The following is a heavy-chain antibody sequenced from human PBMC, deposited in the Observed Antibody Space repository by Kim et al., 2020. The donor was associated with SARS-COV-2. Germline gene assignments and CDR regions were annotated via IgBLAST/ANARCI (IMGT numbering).Heavy chain of an antibody. CDR1: GGSLSGFY. CDR3: ARAYLTGGWVRFYFYGMDV. J-gene: IGHJ6*02. Sequence: SETLSLTCGVSGGSLSGFYWTWIRQPPGKGLEWIGDTSQSGSTYYSPSLESRVSISVATSKNQFSLKLRSVTAADAATYYYARAYLTGGWVRFYFYGMDVWGQETTVTVSS. CDR2: TSQSGST. V-gene: IGHV4-34*01. D-gene: IGHD7-27*01.